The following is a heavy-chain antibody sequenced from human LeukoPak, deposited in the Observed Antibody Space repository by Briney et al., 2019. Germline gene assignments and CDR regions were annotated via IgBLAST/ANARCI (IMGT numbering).Heavy chain of an antibody. CDR2: ISSSGSTI. V-gene: IGHV3-11*04. J-gene: IGHJ4*02. CDR3: ARPGTLWAYYFDY. D-gene: IGHD2-21*01. Sequence: GGSLRLSCAASGFTFSDYYMSWIRQAPGKGLEWASYISSSGSTIYYADSVKGRFTISRDNAKNSLYLQMNSLRAEDTAVYYCARPGTLWAYYFDYWGQGTLVTVSS. CDR1: GFTFSDYY.